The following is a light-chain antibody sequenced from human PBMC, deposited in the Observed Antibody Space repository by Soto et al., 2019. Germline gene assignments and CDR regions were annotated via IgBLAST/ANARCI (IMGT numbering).Light chain of an antibody. CDR1: RSVSSY. CDR3: QQRSNWPPMYT. CDR2: DAS. Sequence: EIVLTQSPATLSLSPGERATLSCRASRSVSSYLAWYQQKPGQAPRLLIYDASNRATGIPARFSGSGSGTDFTLTISSLEPEDFAVYYCQQRSNWPPMYTFGQGTKLEIK. J-gene: IGKJ2*01. V-gene: IGKV3-11*01.